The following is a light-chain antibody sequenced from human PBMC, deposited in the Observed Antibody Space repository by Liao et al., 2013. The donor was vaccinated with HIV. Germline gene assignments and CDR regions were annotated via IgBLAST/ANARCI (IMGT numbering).Light chain of an antibody. CDR3: QLYDSSSGLYV. V-gene: IGLV3-21*04. CDR2: YDS. J-gene: IGLJ1*01. Sequence: SYELTQPPSVSVAPGKTARITCGGNNIGSKSVHWYQQKPGQAPVLVIYYDSDRPSGIPERFSGSNSGNTATLTITRVQAGDEADYYCQLYDSSSGLYVFGPGTEVIVL. CDR1: NIGSKS.